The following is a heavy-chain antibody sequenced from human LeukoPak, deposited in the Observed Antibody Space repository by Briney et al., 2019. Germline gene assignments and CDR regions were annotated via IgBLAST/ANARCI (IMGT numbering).Heavy chain of an antibody. V-gene: IGHV3-74*03. CDR3: ARICGGSCYSEG. CDR1: GFTFSNYA. D-gene: IGHD2-15*01. CDR2: IDNGGSGT. Sequence: GGSLRLSCAGSGFTFSNYAMSWVRQAPGKGLEWVSSIDNGGSGTTYADSVKGRFTISRDNDKNTLYLQMNSLRAEDTAVYYCARICGGSCYSEGWGQGTLVTVSS. J-gene: IGHJ4*02.